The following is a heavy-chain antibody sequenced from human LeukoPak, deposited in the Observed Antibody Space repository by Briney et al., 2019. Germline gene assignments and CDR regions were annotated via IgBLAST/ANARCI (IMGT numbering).Heavy chain of an antibody. Sequence: GGSLRLSCTASGFTFNSYAMSWVRQAPGKGLEWVSIISASGGSTYYADSVKGRFTISRDNSKNTLYLQMNSLRAEDTAVYYCATQGGNFDYWGQGTLVTVSS. CDR1: GFTFNSYA. CDR2: ISASGGST. J-gene: IGHJ4*02. V-gene: IGHV3-23*01. CDR3: ATQGGNFDY. D-gene: IGHD3-16*01.